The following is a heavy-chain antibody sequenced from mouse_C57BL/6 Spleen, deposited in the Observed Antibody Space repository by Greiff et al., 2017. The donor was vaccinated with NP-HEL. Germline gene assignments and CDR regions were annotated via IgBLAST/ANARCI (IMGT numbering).Heavy chain of an antibody. CDR2: IDPSDSYT. D-gene: IGHD3-2*02. Sequence: VQLQQPGAELVMPGASVKLSCKASGYTFTSYWMHWVKQRPGQGLEWIGEIDPSDSYTNYNQKFKGKSTLTVDKSSSTAYMQLSSLTSEDSAVDYCARGGSSGLAWFAYWGQGTLVTVSA. CDR1: GYTFTSYW. CDR3: ARGGSSGLAWFAY. V-gene: IGHV1-69*01. J-gene: IGHJ3*01.